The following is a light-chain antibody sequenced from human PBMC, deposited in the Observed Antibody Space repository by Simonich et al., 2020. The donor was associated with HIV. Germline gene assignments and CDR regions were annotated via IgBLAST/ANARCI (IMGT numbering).Light chain of an antibody. V-gene: IGKV2-30*02. Sequence: DVVMTQSPLSLPVTLGQSASISCRFSQSLAHTDGNTYLNWFTQRPGQSPKSLIYKVSNRDSGFPDRVSGSGSGTDFTLKISRVEAEDVGVYYCMQGSHWLTFGGGTKVEIK. CDR2: KVS. CDR1: QSLAHTDGNTY. J-gene: IGKJ4*01. CDR3: MQGSHWLT.